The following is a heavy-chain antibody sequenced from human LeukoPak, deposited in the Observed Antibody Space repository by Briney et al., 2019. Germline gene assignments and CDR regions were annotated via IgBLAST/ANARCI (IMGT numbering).Heavy chain of an antibody. Sequence: SETLSLTCIGSGGSISSYYWSWIRQPPGKGLEWIGYIYYSGSTNYNPSLKSRVTISVDTSKNQFSLKLSSVTAADTAVYYCARTYSGHYFDYWDQGTLVTVSS. CDR1: GGSISSYY. D-gene: IGHD4-11*01. J-gene: IGHJ4*02. CDR2: IYYSGST. CDR3: ARTYSGHYFDY. V-gene: IGHV4-59*01.